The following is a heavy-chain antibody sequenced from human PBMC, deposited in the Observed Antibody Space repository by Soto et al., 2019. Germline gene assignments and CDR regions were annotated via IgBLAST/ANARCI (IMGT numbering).Heavy chain of an antibody. CDR1: GFTFSIYA. J-gene: IGHJ3*02. D-gene: IGHD5-18*01. Sequence: GGSLRLSCSASGFTFSIYAMHWVRQAPGKGLEYVSSISINGGSTHYADSVKGRFTISRDNSKNTQYLQMNSLRAEDTAVYYRPRRYRYGDAFDICGQGKMVTVSS. V-gene: IGHV3-64*04. CDR3: PRRYRYGDAFDI. CDR2: ISINGGST.